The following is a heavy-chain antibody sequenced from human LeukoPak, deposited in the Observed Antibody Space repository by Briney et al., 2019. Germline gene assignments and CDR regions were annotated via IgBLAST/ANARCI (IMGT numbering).Heavy chain of an antibody. D-gene: IGHD4-17*01. V-gene: IGHV3-30*13. Sequence: GLSLRPSCAASGFTFSHFGMHWVSQAPGKWLYWVTAISYDGNDKYYADSVKGRFSISRDNSRNRMYLQMSSLRPEDTAVYYCARPNDYGDYRYFDLWGRGTLVTVFS. J-gene: IGHJ2*01. CDR3: ARPNDYGDYRYFDL. CDR2: ISYDGNDK. CDR1: GFTFSHFG.